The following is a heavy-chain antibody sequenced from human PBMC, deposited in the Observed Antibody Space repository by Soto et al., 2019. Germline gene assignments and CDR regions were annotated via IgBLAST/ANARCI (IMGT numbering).Heavy chain of an antibody. CDR1: GGTFSSYA. J-gene: IGHJ5*02. D-gene: IGHD4-17*01. V-gene: IGHV1-69*06. CDR3: ARPRHDYGDYRNWFDP. Sequence: SVKVSCKASGGTFSSYAISWVRQAPGQGLEWMGGIIPIFGTANYAQKFQGRVTITADKSTSTAYMELSSLRSEDTAVYYCARPRHDYGDYRNWFDPWGQGTLVTVSS. CDR2: IIPIFGTA.